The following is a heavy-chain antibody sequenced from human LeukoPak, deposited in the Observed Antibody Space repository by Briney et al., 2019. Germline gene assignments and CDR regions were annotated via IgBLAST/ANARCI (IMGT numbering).Heavy chain of an antibody. D-gene: IGHD2-2*01. J-gene: IGHJ5*01. CDR3: ASSREATSNWFVY. V-gene: IGHV3-66*01. Sequence: GGSLRLSCAASGFTVSSSYMTWVRQAPGKGLEWVSIIYSGGNTYYADSAQGRFTISRDNSKNTPYLQMNSLRAEDTAVYHCASSREATSNWFVYWGQGTLVTVSS. CDR2: IYSGGNT. CDR1: GFTVSSSY.